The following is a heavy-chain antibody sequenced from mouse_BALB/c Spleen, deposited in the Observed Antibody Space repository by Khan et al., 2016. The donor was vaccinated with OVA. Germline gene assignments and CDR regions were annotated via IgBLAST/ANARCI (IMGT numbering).Heavy chain of an antibody. CDR3: ARENYYGSNHYAMDY. J-gene: IGHJ4*01. CDR2: ISPGSGTP. CDR1: GYTFTSYW. V-gene: IGHV1S41*01. Sequence: DLVKPGASVKLSCKASGYTFTSYWINWIKQRPGQGLEWIGRISPGSGTPYYNEMFKGKATLTVDISSNTAYIQLSSLSSEDSAVYSCARENYYGSNHYAMDYWGQGTSVTVSS. D-gene: IGHD1-1*01.